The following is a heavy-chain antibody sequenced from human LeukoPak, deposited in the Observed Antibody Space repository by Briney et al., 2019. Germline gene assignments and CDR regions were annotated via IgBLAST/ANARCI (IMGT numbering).Heavy chain of an antibody. J-gene: IGHJ6*02. Sequence: PGGSLRLSCAASGFTFSSYWMNWVRQAPGKGLEWVSAISASGGSTYYADSVKGRFTISRDNSKSTLYLQTNSLRSEDTAVYYCAKPRQQLVRYGLDVWGQGTTVIVSS. V-gene: IGHV3-23*01. CDR1: GFTFSSYW. CDR3: AKPRQQLVRYGLDV. D-gene: IGHD6-6*01. CDR2: ISASGGST.